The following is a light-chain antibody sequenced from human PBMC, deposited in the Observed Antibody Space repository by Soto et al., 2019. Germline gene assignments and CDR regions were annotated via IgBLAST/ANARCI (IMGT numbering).Light chain of an antibody. CDR1: SSDVGGYNY. Sequence: QSALTQPASVSGSPGQSITISCTGTSSDVGGYNYVSWYQQHPAKAPKLMIYDVSNRPSGVSNRFSGSKSGNTASLTISGLQAEDEADYYCSSYTRSSTYVFGTGTKVTVL. CDR2: DVS. J-gene: IGLJ1*01. CDR3: SSYTRSSTYV. V-gene: IGLV2-14*01.